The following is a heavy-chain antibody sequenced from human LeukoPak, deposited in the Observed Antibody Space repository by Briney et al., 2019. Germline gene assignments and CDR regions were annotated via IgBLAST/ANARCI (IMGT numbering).Heavy chain of an antibody. Sequence: GGSLRLSCAASGFTFSNYWMTWVRQAPGKGLEWVANIKQDGSEKYYVDSVKGRFTISRDNAKKSLYLQMNSLRAEDTAVYYCARGRGAAAGYYYYYYMDVWGKGTTVTVSS. CDR1: GFTFSNYW. V-gene: IGHV3-7*01. CDR2: IKQDGSEK. CDR3: ARGRGAAAGYYYYYYMDV. D-gene: IGHD6-13*01. J-gene: IGHJ6*03.